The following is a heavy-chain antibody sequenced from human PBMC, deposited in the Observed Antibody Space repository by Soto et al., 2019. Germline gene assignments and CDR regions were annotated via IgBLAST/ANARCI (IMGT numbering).Heavy chain of an antibody. CDR3: AKETLPYCGGDCYSGGMDV. J-gene: IGHJ6*02. Sequence: ESGGGVVQPGGSLRLSCAASAFTFNNYGMHWVRQAPGRGLEWVAVTSFDGSVKYYADSVKGRFTISRDNSKNTLYLQMNSLRVEDTAVYYCAKETLPYCGGDCYSGGMDVWGQGTTVTVSS. V-gene: IGHV3-30*18. CDR1: AFTFNNYG. CDR2: TSFDGSVK. D-gene: IGHD2-21*02.